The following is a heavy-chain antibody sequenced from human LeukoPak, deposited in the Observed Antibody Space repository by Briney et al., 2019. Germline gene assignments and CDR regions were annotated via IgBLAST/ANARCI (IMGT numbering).Heavy chain of an antibody. CDR3: AKDLLYQPLLSYFDY. Sequence: GRSLRLSCAASGFTSSNYAMHWVRQAPGKGLEWVAFISSDESDKYYADSVKGRFTISRDNSKNTLYLQMNSLRAEDTAVYYCAKDLLYQPLLSYFDYWGQGTLVTVSS. CDR2: ISSDESDK. J-gene: IGHJ4*02. V-gene: IGHV3-30-3*01. CDR1: GFTSSNYA. D-gene: IGHD2-2*01.